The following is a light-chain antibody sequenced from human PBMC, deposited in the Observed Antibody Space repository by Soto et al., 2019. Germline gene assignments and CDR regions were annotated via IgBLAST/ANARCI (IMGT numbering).Light chain of an antibody. CDR2: VNS. CDR1: SSNIGAGYD. CDR3: QSYDSRLSGSV. J-gene: IGLJ2*01. Sequence: QSVLTQPPSVSGAPGQRGTISCTGSSSNIGAGYDVHWYQQLPGTAPKLLIYVNSNRPSGVPDRFSGSKSGTSASLAITGLQAEDEADYYCQSYDSRLSGSVFGGGTKVTVL. V-gene: IGLV1-40*01.